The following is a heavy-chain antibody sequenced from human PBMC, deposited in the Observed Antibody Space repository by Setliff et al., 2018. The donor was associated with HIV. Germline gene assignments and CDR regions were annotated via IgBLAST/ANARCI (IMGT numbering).Heavy chain of an antibody. CDR1: GASVIKNNFY. J-gene: IGHJ6*03. CDR3: VNSGYDGDYYYYYMDV. Sequence: SETLSLTCSVSGASVIKNNFYWGWIRQAPAKGLEWIGTLYDTGRTYYNPPLKSRVNIFVDTTKNEFSLNLRSVTAADTAVYFCVNSGYDGDYYYYYMDVWGKGTTVTVSS. D-gene: IGHD5-12*01. V-gene: IGHV4-39*01. CDR2: LYDTGRT.